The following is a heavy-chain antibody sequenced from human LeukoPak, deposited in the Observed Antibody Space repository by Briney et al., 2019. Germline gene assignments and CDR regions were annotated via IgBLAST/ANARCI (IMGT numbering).Heavy chain of an antibody. CDR2: IYYSGST. CDR3: ARSKTRNGGDLDY. Sequence: SETLSLTCTVSGYSVSSGSYYWSWIRQPPGKGLEWIGYIYYSGSTNYNPSLKSRVTISVDTSKNQFSLKLSSVTAADTAVYYCARSKTRNGGDLDYWGQGTLVTVSS. V-gene: IGHV4-61*01. J-gene: IGHJ4*02. D-gene: IGHD2-21*02. CDR1: GYSVSSGSYY.